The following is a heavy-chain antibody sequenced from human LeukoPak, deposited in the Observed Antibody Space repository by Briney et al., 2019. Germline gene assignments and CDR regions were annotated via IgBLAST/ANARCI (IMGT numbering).Heavy chain of an antibody. V-gene: IGHV1-69*05. CDR1: GGTFSSYA. Sequence: SVKVSFKASGGTFSSYAISWVRQAPGQGLEWMGGIIPIFGTANYAQKFQGRVTITTDESTSTAYMELSSLRSEDTAVYYCARGQGAARNYYYYMDVWGKGTTVTVSS. CDR2: IIPIFGTA. D-gene: IGHD6-6*01. J-gene: IGHJ6*03. CDR3: ARGQGAARNYYYYMDV.